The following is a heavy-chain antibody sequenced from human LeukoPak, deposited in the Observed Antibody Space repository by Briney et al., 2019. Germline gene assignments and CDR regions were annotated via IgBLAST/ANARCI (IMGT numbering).Heavy chain of an antibody. J-gene: IGHJ4*02. CDR2: ISYDGSNK. D-gene: IGHD6-13*01. CDR1: GFTFSSYG. V-gene: IGHV3-30*18. Sequence: GGSLRLSCAASGFTFSSYGMHWVRQAPGKGLEWVAVISYDGSNKYYADSVKGRFTISRDNSKNTLYLQMNSLRAEDTAVYYCAQAPSSWYRGEDYWGQGTLVTVSS. CDR3: AQAPSSWYRGEDY.